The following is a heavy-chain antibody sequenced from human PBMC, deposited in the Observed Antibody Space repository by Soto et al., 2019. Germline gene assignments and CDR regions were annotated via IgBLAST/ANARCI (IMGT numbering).Heavy chain of an antibody. Sequence: PGGSLRLSCAASGFTFSKHAMHWVRQAPGKGLEWVAVISYDGSNEKYEDSVKGRFTISRDNSKNTLSLQMNSPRPEDTAVYSCAKGPPFPIVYPALDSWGQGTLVTVSS. V-gene: IGHV3-30*18. CDR1: GFTFSKHA. J-gene: IGHJ4*02. D-gene: IGHD2-8*01. CDR2: ISYDGSNE. CDR3: AKGPPFPIVYPALDS.